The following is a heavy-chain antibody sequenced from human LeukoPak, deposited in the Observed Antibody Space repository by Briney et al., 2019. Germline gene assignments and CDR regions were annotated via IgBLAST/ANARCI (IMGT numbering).Heavy chain of an antibody. J-gene: IGHJ5*02. V-gene: IGHV3-23*01. CDR1: GFTFSSYA. Sequence: GGSLRLSCAASGFTFSSYAMSWVRQAPGKGLEWVSAISGSGGSTYYADSVKGRFTISRDNSKNTLYLQMNSLRAEDTAVYYCAKDALWGSGGSRWFDPWGQGTLVTVSS. CDR3: AKDALWGSGGSRWFDP. D-gene: IGHD6-19*01. CDR2: ISGSGGST.